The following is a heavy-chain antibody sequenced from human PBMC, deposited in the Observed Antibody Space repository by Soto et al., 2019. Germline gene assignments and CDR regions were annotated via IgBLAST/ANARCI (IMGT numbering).Heavy chain of an antibody. CDR1: GGTFSSYV. D-gene: IGHD2-2*01. J-gene: IGHJ6*02. V-gene: IGHV1-69*01. Sequence: QVQLVQSGAEVKKTGSSVKVSCKASGGTFSSYVISWVRQAPGQGLEWMGGITPITGTANYAQKFQGRVTITADESSRNAYMELSSLRSVDTAVYYCSIHQDVVIPALYDTSGMDVWGQGTTVTVSS. CDR2: ITPITGTA. CDR3: SIHQDVVIPALYDTSGMDV.